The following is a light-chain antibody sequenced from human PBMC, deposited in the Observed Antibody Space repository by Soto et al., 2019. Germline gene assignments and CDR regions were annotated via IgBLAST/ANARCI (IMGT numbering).Light chain of an antibody. V-gene: IGKV1-5*01. Sequence: DIQLTQSPSTLSASVGDTVTISCRASESLIGWLAWYQQRPGSTPKLLIYDASSLKGGVPSRFTGDGSGTEFSLTIASLQPDDFGTYYCQQYKSYPWTFGQGTKVDLK. CDR1: ESLIGW. CDR2: DAS. J-gene: IGKJ1*01. CDR3: QQYKSYPWT.